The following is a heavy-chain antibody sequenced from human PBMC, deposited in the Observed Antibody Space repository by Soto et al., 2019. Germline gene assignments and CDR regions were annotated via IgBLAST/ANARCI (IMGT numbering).Heavy chain of an antibody. V-gene: IGHV4-4*02. CDR2: VYHTGDT. J-gene: IGHJ5*02. CDR1: GGTVASSHW. Sequence: QVQLQESGPRLVKPSEFLSLTCGVSGGTVASSHWWSWVRQSPGRGLEWIGNVYHTGDTNFNPSLQSRVTFSVDKSNNQFSLRLTSVTAADTAVYFCAREIVTAGGNNYFDPWGPGTLVTVSS. CDR3: AREIVTAGGNNYFDP. D-gene: IGHD2-21*02.